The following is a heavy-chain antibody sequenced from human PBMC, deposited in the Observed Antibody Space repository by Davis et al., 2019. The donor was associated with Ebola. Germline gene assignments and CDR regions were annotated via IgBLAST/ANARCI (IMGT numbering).Heavy chain of an antibody. CDR3: AREAGQLGMFF. Sequence: PSETLSLTCTVSGGSIRGYYWSWIRQPPGKGLEWIGYIHYTGNTYYNPSLNSRVTISIDRSKSQLSLKLTSVTAADTAVYYCAREAGQLGMFFWGPGTLVTVSS. J-gene: IGHJ4*02. D-gene: IGHD7-27*01. CDR1: GGSIRGYY. CDR2: IHYTGNT. V-gene: IGHV4-59*08.